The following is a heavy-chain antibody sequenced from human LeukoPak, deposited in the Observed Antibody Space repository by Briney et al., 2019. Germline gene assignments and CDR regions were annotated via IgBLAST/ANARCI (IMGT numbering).Heavy chain of an antibody. Sequence: GASVKVSCKASGYTFTSYYMHWVRQAPGQGLEWMGIINPSGGSTSYAQKFQGRVTMTRDMSTSTVYMELSSLRSEDTAVYYCARENSSWAYYYYYYMDVWGKGTTVTVSS. J-gene: IGHJ6*03. CDR2: INPSGGST. CDR1: GYTFTSYY. V-gene: IGHV1-46*01. D-gene: IGHD6-13*01. CDR3: ARENSSWAYYYYYYMDV.